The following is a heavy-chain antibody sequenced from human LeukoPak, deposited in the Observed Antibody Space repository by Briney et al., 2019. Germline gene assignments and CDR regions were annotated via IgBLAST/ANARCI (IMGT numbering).Heavy chain of an antibody. CDR3: ARVDYDSSGYRLFDY. V-gene: IGHV3-30-3*01. D-gene: IGHD3-22*01. J-gene: IGHJ4*02. Sequence: PGRSLRLSCAASGFTFSSYAMHWVRQAPGKGLEWVAVISYDGSNKYYADSVKGRFTISRDNSKNTLYLQMNSLRAEDTAVYYCARVDYDSSGYRLFDYWGQGTLVTVSS. CDR2: ISYDGSNK. CDR1: GFTFSSYA.